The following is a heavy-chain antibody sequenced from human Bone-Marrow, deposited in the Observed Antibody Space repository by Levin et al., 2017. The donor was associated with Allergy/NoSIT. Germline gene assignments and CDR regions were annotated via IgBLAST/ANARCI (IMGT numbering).Heavy chain of an antibody. J-gene: IGHJ6*02. CDR2: IWYDGSNK. CDR1: GFTFSSYG. CDR3: ARVFLDILTDTNYGMDV. Sequence: PGGSLRLSCAASGFTFSSYGMHWVRQAPGKGLEWVAVIWYDGSNKYYADSVKGRFTISRDNSKNTLYLQMNSLRAEDTAVYYCARVFLDILTDTNYGMDVWGQGTTVTVSS. V-gene: IGHV3-33*01. D-gene: IGHD3-9*01.